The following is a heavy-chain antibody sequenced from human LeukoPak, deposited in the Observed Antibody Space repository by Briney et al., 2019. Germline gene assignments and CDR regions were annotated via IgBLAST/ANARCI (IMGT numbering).Heavy chain of an antibody. D-gene: IGHD6-13*01. J-gene: IGHJ4*02. V-gene: IGHV3-30*02. Sequence: GGSLRLSCAASGFTFSSYGMHWVRQAPGQGLEWVAFIRYDGSNKYYADSVKGRFTISRDNSKNTLYLQMNSLRTEDTAVYYCAKEDKGSSWTFDYSGEGGLVTVSS. CDR3: AKEDKGSSWTFDY. CDR1: GFTFSSYG. CDR2: IRYDGSNK.